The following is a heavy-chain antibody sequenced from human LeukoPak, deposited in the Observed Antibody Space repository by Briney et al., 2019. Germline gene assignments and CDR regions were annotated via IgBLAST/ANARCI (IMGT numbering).Heavy chain of an antibody. J-gene: IGHJ6*02. CDR3: ATVSTTVVTIYYYNGMDV. Sequence: ASVKVSCKVSGYTLTELSMHWVRQAPGKGLEWMGGFDPEDGETIYAQKFQGRVTMTEDTSTDTAYMELSSLRSEDTAVYYCATVSTTVVTIYYYNGMDVWGQGTTVTVSS. CDR1: GYTLTELS. V-gene: IGHV1-24*01. CDR2: FDPEDGET. D-gene: IGHD4-23*01.